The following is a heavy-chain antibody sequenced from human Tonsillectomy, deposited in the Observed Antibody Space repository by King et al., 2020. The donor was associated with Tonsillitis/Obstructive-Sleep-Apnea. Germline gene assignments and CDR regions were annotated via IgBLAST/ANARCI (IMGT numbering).Heavy chain of an antibody. CDR3: ARISCSSTSCFYYYYYGIDV. CDR1: GFSLSNARMG. J-gene: IGHJ6*02. CDR2: IFSNDEK. V-gene: IGHV2-26*01. Sequence: TLKESGPVLVKPTETLTLTCTVSGFSLSNARMGVSWIRQPPGKALEWLAHIFSNDEKSYSTSLKSRLTISKDTSKRQVVLTMTNMDPVDTATYYCARISCSSTSCFYYYYYGIDVWGQGTTVTVSS. D-gene: IGHD2-2*01.